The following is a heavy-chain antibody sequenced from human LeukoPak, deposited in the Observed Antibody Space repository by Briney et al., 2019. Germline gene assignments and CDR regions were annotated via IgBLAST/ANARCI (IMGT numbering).Heavy chain of an antibody. J-gene: IGHJ5*02. Sequence: SVTVSFKVSVCTLNELSMYWVRQAPRKALEWMGRIIPILGTANYAQKFQGRVTITADKSTSIAYMELSSLRSEDTAVYYCAKVANTRGNWFDPWGQGTLVTVSS. CDR2: IIPILGTA. D-gene: IGHD3-3*01. CDR3: AKVANTRGNWFDP. V-gene: IGHV1-69*08. CDR1: VCTLNELS.